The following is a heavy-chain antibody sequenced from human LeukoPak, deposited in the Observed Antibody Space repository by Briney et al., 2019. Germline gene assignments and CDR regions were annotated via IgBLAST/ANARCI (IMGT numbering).Heavy chain of an antibody. Sequence: PSETLSLTCSVSGGSITRYYWSWVRQPPGKGLEWIRYIYYSGSTNYNPSLKSRVTIAVDTSKNQFSLKLSSVTAADTAVYYCARGGIAAAAHVHLDYWGQGTLVTVSS. D-gene: IGHD6-13*01. CDR2: IYYSGST. J-gene: IGHJ4*02. CDR3: ARGGIAAAAHVHLDY. V-gene: IGHV4-59*13. CDR1: GGSITRYY.